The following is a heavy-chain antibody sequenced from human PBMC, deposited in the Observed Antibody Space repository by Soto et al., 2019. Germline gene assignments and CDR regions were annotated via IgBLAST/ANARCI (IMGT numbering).Heavy chain of an antibody. J-gene: IGHJ5*02. CDR1: GGSISSSSYY. V-gene: IGHV4-39*07. CDR3: ARETTVVTYNWFDP. Sequence: PSETLSLTCTVSGGSISSSSYYWGWIRQPPGKGLEWIGSIYYSGSTYYNPSLKSRVTISVDTSKNQFSLKLSSVTAADTAVYYCARETTVVTYNWFDPWGQGTLVTVSS. D-gene: IGHD4-17*01. CDR2: IYYSGST.